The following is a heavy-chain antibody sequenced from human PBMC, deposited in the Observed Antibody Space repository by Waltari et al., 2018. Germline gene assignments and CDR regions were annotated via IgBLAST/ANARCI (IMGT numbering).Heavy chain of an antibody. D-gene: IGHD6-6*01. V-gene: IGHV3-7*01. CDR3: ARDTPRESSSDY. CDR2: IKPDGSEK. Sequence: EVQLVESGGGLVQPGGSLRRSCVASGFTFSISWMTWVRQAPGKGLEWLANIKPDGSEKYYVDSVKGRFTVSRDNAKNSLYLQMNSLRVEDTAVYYCARDTPRESSSDYWGQGTLVTVSS. J-gene: IGHJ4*02. CDR1: GFTFSISW.